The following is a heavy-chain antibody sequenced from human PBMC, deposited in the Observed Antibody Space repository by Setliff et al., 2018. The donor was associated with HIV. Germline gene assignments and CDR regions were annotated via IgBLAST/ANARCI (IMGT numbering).Heavy chain of an antibody. CDR2: IYTSGST. Sequence: ASETLSLTCSVSGGSISSGSYYWSWIRQPAGKGLEWIGHIYTSGSTNYNPSLKGRVTMSVDTSKNQFSLKLSSVTAADTAVYYCARFAYYSDSGGYYHHWGQGALVTVSS. CDR1: GGSISSGSYY. D-gene: IGHD3-22*01. V-gene: IGHV4-61*09. J-gene: IGHJ4*02. CDR3: ARFAYYSDSGGYYHH.